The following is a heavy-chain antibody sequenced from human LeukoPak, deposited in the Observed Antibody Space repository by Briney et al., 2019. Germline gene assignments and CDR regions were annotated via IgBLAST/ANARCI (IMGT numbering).Heavy chain of an antibody. CDR3: ARDSGPLAFDI. J-gene: IGHJ3*02. V-gene: IGHV3-21*01. CDR2: ISSSSSYI. Sequence: GGSLRLSCVASGFTFSTYGMNWVRQAPGKGLEWVSSISSSSSYIYYADSVKGRFTISRDNAKNSLYLQMNSLRAEDTAVYYCARDSGPLAFDIWGQGTMVTVSS. CDR1: GFTFSTYG.